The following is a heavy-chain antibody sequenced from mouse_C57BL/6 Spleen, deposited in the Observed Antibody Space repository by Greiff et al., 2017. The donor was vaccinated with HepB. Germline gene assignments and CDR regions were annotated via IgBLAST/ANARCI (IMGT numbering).Heavy chain of an antibody. V-gene: IGHV1-78*01. CDR3: ARSYYYGSSYNAMDY. CDR1: GYTFTDHT. Sequence: VQVVESDAELVKPGASVKISCKVSGYTFTDHTIHWMKQRPEQGLEWIGYIYPRDGSTKYNEKFKGKATLTADKSSSTAYMQLNSLTSEDSAVYFCARSYYYGSSYNAMDYWGQGTSVTVSS. D-gene: IGHD1-1*01. CDR2: IYPRDGST. J-gene: IGHJ4*01.